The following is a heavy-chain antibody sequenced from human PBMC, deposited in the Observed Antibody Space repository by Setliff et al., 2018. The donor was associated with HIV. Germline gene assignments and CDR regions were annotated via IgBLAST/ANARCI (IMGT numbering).Heavy chain of an antibody. CDR2: ISHSGST. CDR1: GGSLSGYY. V-gene: IGHV4-34*01. D-gene: IGHD3-3*01. J-gene: IGHJ6*03. CDR3: ARRRYDLHGDYYFMDV. Sequence: PSETLSLTCAVYGGSLSGYYWSWIRQPPGKGLEWIGEISHSGSTNYNPSLKSRVTISVDTSKNQFSLRLSSVTAADTAVYYCARRRYDLHGDYYFMDVWGKGTTVTVSS.